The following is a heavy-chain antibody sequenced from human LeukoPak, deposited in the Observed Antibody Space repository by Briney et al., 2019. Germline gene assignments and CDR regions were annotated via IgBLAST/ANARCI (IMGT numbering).Heavy chain of an antibody. Sequence: SVKVSCKASGGTFSSYAISWVRQAPGQGLEWMGGIIPIFGTANYAQKFQGSVTITTDESTSTAYMELSSLRSEDTAVYYCARGYGDYEELDYWGQGTLVTVSS. D-gene: IGHD4-17*01. CDR2: IIPIFGTA. J-gene: IGHJ4*02. CDR3: ARGYGDYEELDY. CDR1: GGTFSSYA. V-gene: IGHV1-69*05.